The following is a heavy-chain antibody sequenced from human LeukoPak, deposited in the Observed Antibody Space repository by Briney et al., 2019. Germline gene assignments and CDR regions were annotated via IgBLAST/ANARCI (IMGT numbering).Heavy chain of an antibody. CDR1: GGSISSYY. CDR3: ARHGGRAAAGWGDNWFDP. J-gene: IGHJ5*02. V-gene: IGHV4-59*08. CDR2: IYHSGSS. Sequence: SETLSLTCTVSGGSISSYYWSWIRQPPGKGLEWIGYIYHSGSSNHNPSLKSRVTISVDTSKKQFSQKLSSVTAADTAVYYCARHGGRAAAGWGDNWFDPWGQGTLVTVSS. D-gene: IGHD6-13*01.